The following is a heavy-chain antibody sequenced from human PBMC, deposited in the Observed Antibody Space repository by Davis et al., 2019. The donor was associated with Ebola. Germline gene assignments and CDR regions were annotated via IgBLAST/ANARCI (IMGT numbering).Heavy chain of an antibody. V-gene: IGHV3-33*01. D-gene: IGHD3-3*01. J-gene: IGHJ4*02. CDR1: GFTFSSYG. CDR2: IWYDGSNK. Sequence: GESLEISCAASGFTFSSYGMHWVRQAPGKGLEWVAVIWYDGSNKYYADSVKGRFTISRDNSKNTLYLQMNSLRAEDTAVYYCAREQLEEYYFDYWGQGTLVTVSS. CDR3: AREQLEEYYFDY.